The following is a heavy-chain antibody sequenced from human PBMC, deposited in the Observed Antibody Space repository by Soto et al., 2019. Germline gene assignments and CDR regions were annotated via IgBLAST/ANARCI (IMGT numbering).Heavy chain of an antibody. Sequence: GASVKVSCKASGYTFTSYGISWVRQAPGQGLEWMGRILPMVDITNSAQSFQGRLTMTADKSTSTVYLELSSLRFEDTALYYCTLGSWSAETFDIWGRGTMVTVSS. J-gene: IGHJ3*02. V-gene: IGHV1-69*04. CDR2: ILPMVDIT. CDR1: GYTFTSYG. D-gene: IGHD2-2*01. CDR3: TLGSWSAETFDI.